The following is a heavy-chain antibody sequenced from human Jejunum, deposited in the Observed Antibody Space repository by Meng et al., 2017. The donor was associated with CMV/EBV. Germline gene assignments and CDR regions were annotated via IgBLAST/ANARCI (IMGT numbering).Heavy chain of an antibody. CDR2: ISWNSGNI. Sequence: GFTFDDLAMPWVRQAPGKGLEWVSGISWNSGNIDYADSVKGRFTISRDNAKNSLYLQMNSLKPEDTALYYCAKPLSPYDFWSGTDYWGQGTLVTVSS. J-gene: IGHJ4*02. CDR1: GFTFDDLA. V-gene: IGHV3-9*01. CDR3: AKPLSPYDFWSGTDY. D-gene: IGHD3-3*01.